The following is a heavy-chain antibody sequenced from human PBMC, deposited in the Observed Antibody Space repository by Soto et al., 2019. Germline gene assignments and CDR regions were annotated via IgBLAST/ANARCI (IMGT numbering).Heavy chain of an antibody. CDR1: GGSISSGGYY. CDR3: ERVEMATSGAFDY. Sequence: QVQLQESGPGLVKPSQTLSLTCTVSGGSISSGGYYWSWIRQHPGKGLEWIGYIYYSGSTNYNPSLKSRVTISVDTSKNQFSLKLSSVTAADTAVYYCERVEMATSGAFDYWGQGTLVTVSS. V-gene: IGHV4-31*03. D-gene: IGHD5-12*01. J-gene: IGHJ4*02. CDR2: IYYSGST.